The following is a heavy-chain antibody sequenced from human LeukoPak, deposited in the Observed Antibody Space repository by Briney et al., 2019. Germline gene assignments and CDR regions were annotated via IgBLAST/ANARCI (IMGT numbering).Heavy chain of an antibody. CDR2: ISSSSSYI. D-gene: IGHD1-14*01. Sequence: PGGSLRLSCAASGFTFSSYSMNWDRQAPGKGLEWVSSISSSSSYIYYADSVKGRFTISRDNAKNSLYLQMNSLRAEDTAVYYCARVAENHFDYWGQGTLVTVSS. CDR1: GFTFSSYS. CDR3: ARVAENHFDY. V-gene: IGHV3-21*01. J-gene: IGHJ4*02.